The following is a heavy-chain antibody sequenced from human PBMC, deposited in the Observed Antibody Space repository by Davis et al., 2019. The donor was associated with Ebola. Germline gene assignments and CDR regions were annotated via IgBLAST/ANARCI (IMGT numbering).Heavy chain of an antibody. Sequence: GESLKISCAASGFTFSDYYMSWIRQAPGKGLEWVSYISSSSSYTNYADSVKGRFTISRDNAKNSLYLQMNSLRAEDTAVYYCAGGLRSSPYGMDVWGQGTTVTVSS. CDR3: AGGLRSSPYGMDV. J-gene: IGHJ6*02. CDR1: GFTFSDYY. D-gene: IGHD2-15*01. CDR2: ISSSSSYT. V-gene: IGHV3-11*06.